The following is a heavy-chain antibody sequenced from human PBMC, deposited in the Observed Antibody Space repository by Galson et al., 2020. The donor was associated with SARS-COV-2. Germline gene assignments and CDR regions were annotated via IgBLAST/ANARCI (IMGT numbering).Heavy chain of an antibody. V-gene: IGHV3-74*01. J-gene: IGHJ4*02. D-gene: IGHD3-22*01. CDR2: INSYGHST. CDR1: GFSFSDYW. CDR3: TRHSSGDY. Sequence: GGSLRLSCAASGFSFSDYWMHWVRQAPGKGLVWVSRINSYGHSTNYADSVRGRFTVSRDNAKNVLYLQMNSLRAEDTAGYYCTRHSSGDYWGQETLVTVSP.